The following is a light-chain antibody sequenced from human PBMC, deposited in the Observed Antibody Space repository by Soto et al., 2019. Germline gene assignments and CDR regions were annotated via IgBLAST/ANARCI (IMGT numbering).Light chain of an antibody. J-gene: IGKJ5*01. CDR3: QRYGSSPIT. CDR1: QSVSSSY. V-gene: IGKV3-20*01. CDR2: GAS. Sequence: EIVLTQSPGTLSLSPGERATLSCRASQSVSSSYLAWYQQKPGQAPRLLTYGASSRATGIPDRFSGSGSGTDFTLTISRLEPEVFAVYYCQRYGSSPITFGQGTRLEIK.